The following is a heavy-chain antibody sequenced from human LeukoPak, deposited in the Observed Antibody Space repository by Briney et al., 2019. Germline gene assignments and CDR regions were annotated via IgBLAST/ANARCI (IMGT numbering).Heavy chain of an antibody. Sequence: ASVKVSCKASGYTFTGYYMHWVRQAPGQGLEWMGWINPNSGGTNYAQKFQGRVTMTRGTSISTAYMELSRLRSDDTAVYYCARVGLNGLGWELLARNDEYYFDYWGQGTLVTVSS. CDR2: INPNSGGT. CDR1: GYTFTGYY. D-gene: IGHD1-26*01. V-gene: IGHV1-2*02. CDR3: ARVGLNGLGWELLARNDEYYFDY. J-gene: IGHJ4*02.